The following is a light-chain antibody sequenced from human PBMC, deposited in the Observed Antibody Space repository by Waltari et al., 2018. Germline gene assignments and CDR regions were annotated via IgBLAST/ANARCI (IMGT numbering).Light chain of an antibody. Sequence: EIVMTKSTDNLSVSPGEKITNSCRASQSVSSNLAWYQQKPGQAPRLLIYGASTRATGIPARFSGSGSGTEFTLTISRLQSEDFAVYYCQQYNNWPPKTFGQGTKVEIK. CDR3: QQYNNWPPKT. J-gene: IGKJ1*01. CDR1: QSVSSN. CDR2: GAS. V-gene: IGKV3-15*01.